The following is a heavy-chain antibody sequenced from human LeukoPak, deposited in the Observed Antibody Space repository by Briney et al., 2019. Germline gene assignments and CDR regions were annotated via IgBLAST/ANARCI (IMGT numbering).Heavy chain of an antibody. Sequence: PGGSLRLSCAASGFTFNIYSMNWVRQAPGKGLEWVSSISGTSNYIYYADSVKGRFTISRDNAKNSLYLHMNSLRAEDTAVYYCARGLQLWYPVDAFDIWGQGTMVTVFS. V-gene: IGHV3-21*01. CDR1: GFTFNIYS. CDR3: ARGLQLWYPVDAFDI. J-gene: IGHJ3*02. CDR2: ISGTSNYI. D-gene: IGHD5-18*01.